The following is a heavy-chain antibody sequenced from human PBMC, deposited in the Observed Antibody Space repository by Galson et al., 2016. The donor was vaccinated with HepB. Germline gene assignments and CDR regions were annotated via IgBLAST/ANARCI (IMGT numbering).Heavy chain of an antibody. V-gene: IGHV3-23*01. CDR1: EFTFDNYA. CDR3: AKDQDNSGVFYFDH. J-gene: IGHJ4*02. D-gene: IGHD5-12*01. CDR2: ISGGGTNS. Sequence: SLRLSCAASEFTFDNYAMSWVRQAPGKGLEWVSGISGGGTNSHYADSVRDRFTISRDNSENTLYLQMNSLRADDTAVYYCAKDQDNSGVFYFDHWGRGTLVIVSS.